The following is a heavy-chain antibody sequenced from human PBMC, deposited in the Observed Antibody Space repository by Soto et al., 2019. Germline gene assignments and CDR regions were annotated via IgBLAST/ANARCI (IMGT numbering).Heavy chain of an antibody. V-gene: IGHV3-53*01. CDR1: GFSVSSTY. D-gene: IGHD5-12*01. CDR3: AKDGSDDGFAY. Sequence: PGGSLRLSCVVSGFSVSSTYMSWVRQAPGKGLEWVSLIYSGGSTYYADSVKGRFTISRDNSKNTLYLQMNSLRGEDTALYYCAKDGSDDGFAYWGQGILVTVSS. J-gene: IGHJ4*02. CDR2: IYSGGST.